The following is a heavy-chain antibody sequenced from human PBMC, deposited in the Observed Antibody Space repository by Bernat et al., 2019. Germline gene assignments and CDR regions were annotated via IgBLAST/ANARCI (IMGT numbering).Heavy chain of an antibody. D-gene: IGHD6-6*01. V-gene: IGHV3-53*02. CDR3: ARVPQQLGYCFDY. CDR2: IYSVGRT. J-gene: IGHJ4*02. CDR1: GFTVSNNY. Sequence: EVQLVETGGGLIQPGGSLRLSCAASGFTVSNNYMSWVRQAPGKGLQWVSVIYSVGRTYYADSVKGRFTISRDNSKNTLYLQMNSLRAEDTAVYYCARVPQQLGYCFDYWGQGTLVTVSS.